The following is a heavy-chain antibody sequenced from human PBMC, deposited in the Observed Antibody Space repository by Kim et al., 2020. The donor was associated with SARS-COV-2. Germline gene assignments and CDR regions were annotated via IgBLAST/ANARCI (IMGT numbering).Heavy chain of an antibody. D-gene: IGHD3-10*01. CDR2: ISYDGSIR. Sequence: GGSLRLSCAASTFTFNSDYMHWVRQAPGKGLEWVAIISYDGSIRHYADSVKGRFTISRDNSRSTLSLQMNGLRTEDTAVYFCAKSFGETLNYGSGVSTWGMDVWGRGTTVIVS. J-gene: IGHJ6*02. CDR3: AKSFGETLNYGSGVSTWGMDV. CDR1: TFTFNSDY. V-gene: IGHV3-30*18.